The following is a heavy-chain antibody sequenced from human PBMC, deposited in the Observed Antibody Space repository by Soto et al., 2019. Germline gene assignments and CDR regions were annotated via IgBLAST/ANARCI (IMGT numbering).Heavy chain of an antibody. CDR2: INHSGST. Sequence: SETLSLTCAVYGGSFSGYYWSWIRQPPGKGLEWIGEINHSGSTNYNPSLKSRVTISVETSKNQFSLKLSSVTAADTAVYYCARAPYSSRWYSNWLDPWGRGTL. CDR3: ARAPYSSRWYSNWLDP. V-gene: IGHV4-34*01. J-gene: IGHJ5*02. CDR1: GGSFSGYY. D-gene: IGHD6-19*01.